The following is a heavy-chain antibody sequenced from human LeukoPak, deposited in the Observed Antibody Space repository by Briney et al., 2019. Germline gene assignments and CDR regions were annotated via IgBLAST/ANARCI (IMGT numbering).Heavy chain of an antibody. CDR2: ITGSSDMT. D-gene: IGHD4-11*01. J-gene: IGHJ4*02. CDR3: ARSVPDYTRFDY. CDR1: RFTFSSYC. Sequence: GGSLRLSCAASRFTFSSYCMSWVRQAPGKGLEWVSSITGSSDMTYYTKSVKGRFTISRDNSKNTVYLQMSSLRAEDTALYYCARSVPDYTRFDYWGQGALVTVSP. V-gene: IGHV3-23*01.